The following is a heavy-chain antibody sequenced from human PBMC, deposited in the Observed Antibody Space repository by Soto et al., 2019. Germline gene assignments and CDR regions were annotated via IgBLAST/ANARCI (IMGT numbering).Heavy chain of an antibody. D-gene: IGHD3-16*01. Sequence: QVQLVESGGGVVQPGRSLRLSCTASGFAFSSHGMHLFRQAPGKGLQWVAEISTDASIIYYADYVKGRFTISRDDSKNPLYLQMNSLRVEDKARYYCANAIWDRQRGETIDYWGQGILVTVSS. J-gene: IGHJ4*02. V-gene: IGHV3-30*18. CDR1: GFAFSSHG. CDR2: ISTDASII. CDR3: ANAIWDRQRGETIDY.